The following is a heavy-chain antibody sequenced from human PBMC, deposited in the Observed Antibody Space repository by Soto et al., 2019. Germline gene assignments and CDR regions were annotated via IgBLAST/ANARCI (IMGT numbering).Heavy chain of an antibody. D-gene: IGHD3-22*01. CDR2: VHPDSGGT. Sequence: ASVKVSCKTSGYIFTDHLIHWVRQSPGQGLQWVGWVHPDSGGTNVAQAFQDRVTMTADTSITTAYMDLARLRPYYTAIFYCARGAQGFFPVSGIYFYFDHWGQVTPVTVSS. CDR1: GYIFTDHL. CDR3: ARGAQGFFPVSGIYFYFDH. J-gene: IGHJ4*02. V-gene: IGHV1-2*02.